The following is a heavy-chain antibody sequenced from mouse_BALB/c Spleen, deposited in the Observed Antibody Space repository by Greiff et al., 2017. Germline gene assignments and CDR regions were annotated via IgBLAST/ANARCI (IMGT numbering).Heavy chain of an antibody. Sequence: EVQLQESGPGLVKPSQSLSLTCTVTGYSITSDYAWNWIRQFPGNKLEWMGYISYSGSTNYNPSLKSRISITRDTSKNQFFLQLNSVTTEDTATYYCARNDGYYDAMDYWDQGTSGTVSS. V-gene: IGHV3-2*02. CDR3: ARNDGYYDAMDY. D-gene: IGHD2-3*01. CDR2: ISYSGST. J-gene: IGHJ4*01. CDR1: GYSITSDYA.